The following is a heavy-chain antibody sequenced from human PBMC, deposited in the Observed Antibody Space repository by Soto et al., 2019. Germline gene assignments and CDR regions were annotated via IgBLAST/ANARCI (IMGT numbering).Heavy chain of an antibody. CDR2: IKSKTGGGTT. Sequence: EVQLVESGGGLVKPGGSLRLSCAASGFTFSNAWMSWVRQAPGKGLEWVGRIKSKTGGGTTDDAAPVKGKFTISRDDSENTLYLQMNSLKTEDPAVYYCTTEGDYGDAQHWGQGTLVTVSS. CDR3: TTEGDYGDAQH. CDR1: GFTFSNAW. D-gene: IGHD4-17*01. V-gene: IGHV3-15*01. J-gene: IGHJ1*01.